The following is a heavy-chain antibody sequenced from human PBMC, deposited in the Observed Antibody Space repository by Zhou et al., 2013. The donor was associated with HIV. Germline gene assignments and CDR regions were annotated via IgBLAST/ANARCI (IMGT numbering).Heavy chain of an antibody. CDR2: INPNSGGT. Sequence: QVQLVQSGAEVKKPGASVKVSCKASGYTFTGYYMHWVRQAPGQGLEWMGWINPNSGGTNYAQKFQGRVTMTTDTSTSTAYMELSSLRSDDTAKYFCARESEGSSFYYYMDVWGTGTTVIVSS. V-gene: IGHV1-2*02. J-gene: IGHJ6*03. CDR3: ARESEGSSFYYYMDV. CDR1: GYTFTGYY.